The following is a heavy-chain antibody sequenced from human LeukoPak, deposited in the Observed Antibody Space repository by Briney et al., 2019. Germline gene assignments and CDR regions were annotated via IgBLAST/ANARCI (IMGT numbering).Heavy chain of an antibody. CDR1: GYTFTGYY. Sequence: GASGKVSCKASGYTFTGYYMHWVWQAPGQGLELMGLINPNRGSTNYAQKCQGRVTMTRDTSISTAYMELSRLRSDDTAVYYCARYSSGWFFDYWGQGTLVTVSS. V-gene: IGHV1-2*02. CDR2: INPNRGST. J-gene: IGHJ4*02. CDR3: ARYSSGWFFDY. D-gene: IGHD6-19*01.